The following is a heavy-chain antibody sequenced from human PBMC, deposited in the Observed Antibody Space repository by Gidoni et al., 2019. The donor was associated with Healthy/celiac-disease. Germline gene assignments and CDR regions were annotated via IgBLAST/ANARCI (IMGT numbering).Heavy chain of an antibody. Sequence: EVQLVESGGGWLQPGGSLRLSCAASVFTFRRDSMNWVRQAPGQGLEWVSYISSSSSTIYYADSVKGRFTISRDNAKNSLYLQMNSLRAEDTAVYYCARNPLSDSSGGDYWGQGTLVTVSS. D-gene: IGHD3-22*01. CDR2: ISSSSSTI. CDR1: VFTFRRDS. V-gene: IGHV3-48*01. J-gene: IGHJ4*02. CDR3: ARNPLSDSSGGDY.